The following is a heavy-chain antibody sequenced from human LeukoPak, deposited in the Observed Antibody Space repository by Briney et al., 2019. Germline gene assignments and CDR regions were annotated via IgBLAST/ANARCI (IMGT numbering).Heavy chain of an antibody. Sequence: PGRSLRLSCAASGFTFSSYGMHWVRQAPGKGLEWVASIWYDGSNKYYADSVKGRFTISRDNSKNTLYPQMNSLRAEDTAVYYCARDTSSPTWGQGAMVTVSS. D-gene: IGHD6-13*01. CDR1: GFTFSSYG. CDR2: IWYDGSNK. CDR3: ARDTSSPT. V-gene: IGHV3-33*01. J-gene: IGHJ3*01.